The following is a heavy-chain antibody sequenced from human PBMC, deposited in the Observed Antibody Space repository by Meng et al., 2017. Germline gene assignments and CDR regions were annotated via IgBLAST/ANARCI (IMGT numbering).Heavy chain of an antibody. CDR1: GYNFPDYY. CDR3: ARDDYSNYLPFDY. Sequence: QVQLVQSGAEVKKPGASVKVSCKPSGYNFPDYYIHWVRQAPGQGLEWMGRIDPKNGDTHYAQKFQGRVTMTGDTSISTAYMDLSGLRSDDTAVYYCARDDYSNYLPFDYWGQGTLVTVSS. J-gene: IGHJ4*02. V-gene: IGHV1-2*06. CDR2: IDPKNGDT. D-gene: IGHD4-11*01.